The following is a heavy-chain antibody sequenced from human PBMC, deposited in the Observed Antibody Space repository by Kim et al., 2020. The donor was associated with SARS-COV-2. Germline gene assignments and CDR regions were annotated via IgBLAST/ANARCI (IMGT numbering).Heavy chain of an antibody. D-gene: IGHD6-13*01. CDR1: GFTFSDYY. J-gene: IGHJ4*02. V-gene: IGHV3-11*03. CDR2: ITSSSTYT. CDR3: ARRGTSWYSQIDY. Sequence: GGSLRLSCAASGFTFSDYYMSWIRQAPGKGLEWVSYITSSSTYTNYADSVKGRFTISRDNAGNSLYLQMNTPRAEDTAVYYCARRGTSWYSQIDYWGQGTLVTVSS.